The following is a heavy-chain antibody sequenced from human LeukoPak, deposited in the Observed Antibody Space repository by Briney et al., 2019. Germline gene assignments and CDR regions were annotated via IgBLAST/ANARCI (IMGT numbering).Heavy chain of an antibody. CDR3: ARHLLSAPHYFDY. D-gene: IGHD2-15*01. V-gene: IGHV4-59*01. CDR2: IYYSGTT. CDR1: GGSISGYY. Sequence: ASETLSLSCTVSGGSISGYYWSWIRQPPGKGLEWIGFIYYSGTTHYSPALKSRVTMSVDTSNNQFSLKLTSVTAADTAVYYCARHLLSAPHYFDYWGQGTLVTVTS. J-gene: IGHJ4*02.